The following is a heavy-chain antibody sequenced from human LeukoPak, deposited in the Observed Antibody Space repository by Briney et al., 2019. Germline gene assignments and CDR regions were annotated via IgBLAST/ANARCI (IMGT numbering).Heavy chain of an antibody. CDR2: IYYSGST. D-gene: IGHD3-22*01. CDR3: ARDRYDSSGYDY. J-gene: IGHJ4*02. V-gene: IGHV4-59*01. CDR1: GGSTSSYY. Sequence: SETLSLTCTVSGGSTSSYYWSWIRQPPGKGLEWIGYIYYSGSTNYNPSLKSRVTISVDTSKNQFSLKLSSVTAADTAVYYCARDRYDSSGYDYWGQGTLVTVSS.